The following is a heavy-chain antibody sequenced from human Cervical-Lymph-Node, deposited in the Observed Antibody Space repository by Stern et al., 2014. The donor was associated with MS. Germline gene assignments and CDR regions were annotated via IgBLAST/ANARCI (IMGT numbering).Heavy chain of an antibody. CDR3: ASREVERTSYYFDF. CDR2: ISSSGSS. J-gene: IGHJ4*02. CDR1: GGSISSYY. Sequence: QVPLQESAPGLVKPSETLSLTCTVSGGSISSYYWSWIRQPPGKGLEWLGYISSSGSSNYNPSLKSRVTMSIDTSKKQYSLKLSSVTAADTAVYFCASREVERTSYYFDFWGQGTLVTVSS. D-gene: IGHD1-1*01. V-gene: IGHV4-59*13.